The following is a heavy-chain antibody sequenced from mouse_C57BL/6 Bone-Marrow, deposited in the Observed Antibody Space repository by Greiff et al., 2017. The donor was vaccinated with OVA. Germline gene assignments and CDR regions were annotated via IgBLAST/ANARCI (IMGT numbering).Heavy chain of an antibody. CDR2: INPYNGGT. J-gene: IGHJ4*01. CDR3: ARRGYYYGSSYEDYYAMDY. D-gene: IGHD1-1*01. CDR1: GYTFTDYY. Sequence: VQLQQSGPVLVKPGASVKMSCKASGYTFTDYYMNWVKQSHGKSLEWIGVINPYNGGTSYNQKFKGKATLTVDKSSSTAYMELNSLTSEDSAVYYCARRGYYYGSSYEDYYAMDYWGQGTSVTVSS. V-gene: IGHV1-19*01.